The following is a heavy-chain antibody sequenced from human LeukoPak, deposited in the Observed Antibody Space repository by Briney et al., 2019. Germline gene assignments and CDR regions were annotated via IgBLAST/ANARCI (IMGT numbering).Heavy chain of an antibody. Sequence: GEPLKISCKGSGYSFTSYWISWVRQMPGKGLEWMGRIDPSDSYTNYSPSFQGHVTISADKSISTAYLQWSSLKASDTAMYYCARVWFGELYMDYWGQGTLLTVSS. D-gene: IGHD3-10*01. CDR2: IDPSDSYT. J-gene: IGHJ4*02. V-gene: IGHV5-10-1*01. CDR3: ARVWFGELYMDY. CDR1: GYSFTSYW.